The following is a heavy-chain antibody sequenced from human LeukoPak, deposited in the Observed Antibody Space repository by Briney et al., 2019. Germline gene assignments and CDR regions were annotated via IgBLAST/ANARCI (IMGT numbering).Heavy chain of an antibody. Sequence: PGRSLRLSCAASGFPFDDYTMHWVRQAPGQGLEWVSLITWDGSSTHYADSVKGRFTISRDNSENSLYLQMNSLRTEDTALYYCVKGMTYSHYPYYMDVWGKGTTVTVSS. CDR3: VKGMTYSHYPYYMDV. D-gene: IGHD2-21*01. CDR1: GFPFDDYT. J-gene: IGHJ6*03. CDR2: ITWDGSST. V-gene: IGHV3-43*01.